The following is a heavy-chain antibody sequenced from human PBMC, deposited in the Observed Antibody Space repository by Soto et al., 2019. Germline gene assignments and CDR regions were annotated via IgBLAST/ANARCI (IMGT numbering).Heavy chain of an antibody. CDR3: ARDRLSYSGYDWGYYYYGMDV. CDR1: GGSFSGYY. Sequence: PSETLSLTCAVYGGSFSGYYWSWIRQPPGKGLEWIGYIYYSGSTYYNPSLKSRVTISVDTSKNQFSLKLSSVTAADTAVYYCARDRLSYSGYDWGYYYYGMDVWGQGTTVTVSS. V-gene: IGHV4-34*09. CDR2: IYYSGST. D-gene: IGHD5-12*01. J-gene: IGHJ6*02.